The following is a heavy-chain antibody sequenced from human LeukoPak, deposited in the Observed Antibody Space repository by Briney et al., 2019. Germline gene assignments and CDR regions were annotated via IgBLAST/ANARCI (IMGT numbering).Heavy chain of an antibody. CDR3: ARETRYSGYAHDAFDI. J-gene: IGHJ3*02. D-gene: IGHD5-12*01. V-gene: IGHV4-30-4*01. CDR1: GGSISSGDYY. CDR2: IYYSGST. Sequence: SQTLSLTCTVSGGSISSGDYYWSWIRQPPGKGLEWIGYIYYSGSTYYNPSLKSRVTISVDTSKNQFSLKLRSVTAADTAVYYCARETRYSGYAHDAFDIWGQGTMVTVSS.